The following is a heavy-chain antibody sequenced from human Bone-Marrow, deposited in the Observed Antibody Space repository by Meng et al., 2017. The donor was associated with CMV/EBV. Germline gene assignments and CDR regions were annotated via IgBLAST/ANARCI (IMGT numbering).Heavy chain of an antibody. D-gene: IGHD6-19*01. CDR2: VNSKNEAT. Sequence: QVQLVQSGPEKKKPSASVTVSCTTSGFTISDYYRHWVRQAPGQGLEWMGWVNSKNEATNYARKFQGSVSSTRDTSISTAHMELSRLMSDDTAVYYCVRSSGWSLFDYWGQGTLVTVSS. CDR3: VRSSGWSLFDY. CDR1: GFTISDYY. J-gene: IGHJ4*02. V-gene: IGHV1-2*01.